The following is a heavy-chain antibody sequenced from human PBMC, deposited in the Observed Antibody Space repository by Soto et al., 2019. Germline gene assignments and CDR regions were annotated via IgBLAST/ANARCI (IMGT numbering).Heavy chain of an antibody. CDR3: ARDRSYSTSRYDAFDI. J-gene: IGHJ3*02. Sequence: QVQLQESGPGLVKPSETLSLTCTVSGGSISSYYWSWIRQPPGRGLEWIGYIFYSGNTDYNPSLKSRVTISLDTSKIQFSLRLSSVTAADTAVYYCARDRSYSTSRYDAFDIWGQGTMVTVSS. CDR1: GGSISSYY. D-gene: IGHD6-6*01. V-gene: IGHV4-59*01. CDR2: IFYSGNT.